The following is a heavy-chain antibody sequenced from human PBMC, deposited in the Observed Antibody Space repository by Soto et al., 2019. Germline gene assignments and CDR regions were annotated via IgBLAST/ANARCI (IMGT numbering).Heavy chain of an antibody. V-gene: IGHV1-46*01. D-gene: IGHD4-17*01. Sequence: ASVKVSCKASGYTFTSYYVHWVRQAPGQGLEWMGIVNPIGESASYAQKFQGRVTMTRDTSTSTVYMELSSLRSEDTAMYYCARAHDYGVPGFDCWGQGTLVTVSS. CDR2: VNPIGESA. CDR3: ARAHDYGVPGFDC. J-gene: IGHJ4*02. CDR1: GYTFTSYY.